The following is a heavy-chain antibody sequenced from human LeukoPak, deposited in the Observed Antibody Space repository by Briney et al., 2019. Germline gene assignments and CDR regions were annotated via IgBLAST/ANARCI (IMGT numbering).Heavy chain of an antibody. D-gene: IGHD2-21*01. CDR2: SYYSGST. V-gene: IGHV4-39*07. CDR3: AREVMSGRSLNWFDP. Sequence: PSETLSLTCTVPGGSISSSSYSWGWIRKPPGKGLERIGSSYYSGSTYYNPSLKSRVTISVDTSKNQFSLKLSSVTAADTAVYYCAREVMSGRSLNWFDPWGQGTLVTVSS. CDR1: GGSISSSSYS. J-gene: IGHJ5*02.